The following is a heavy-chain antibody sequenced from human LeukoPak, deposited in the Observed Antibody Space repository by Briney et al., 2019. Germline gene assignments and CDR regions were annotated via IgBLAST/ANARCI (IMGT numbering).Heavy chain of an antibody. D-gene: IGHD3-16*01. Sequence: GGSLRLSCAASGFTFSSYAMHWVRQAPGKGLEWVAVISYDGGNKYYADSVKGRFTISRDNSKNTLYLQMNSLRAEDTAVYYCARGPHWATFDYWGQGTLVTVSS. CDR2: ISYDGGNK. V-gene: IGHV3-30-3*01. J-gene: IGHJ4*02. CDR1: GFTFSSYA. CDR3: ARGPHWATFDY.